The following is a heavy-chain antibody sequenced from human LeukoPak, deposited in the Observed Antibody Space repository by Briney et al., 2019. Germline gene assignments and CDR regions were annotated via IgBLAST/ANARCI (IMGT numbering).Heavy chain of an antibody. J-gene: IGHJ5*02. CDR3: AKSRAIVVVTRADNWFDP. D-gene: IGHD2-21*02. V-gene: IGHV3-23*01. Sequence: QAGGSLRLSCAASGFTFSSYAMSWVRQAPGKGLEWVSAISGSGGSTYYADSVKGRFTISRDNSKNTLYLQMNSLRAEDTAVYYCAKSRAIVVVTRADNWFDPWGQGTLVTVSS. CDR2: ISGSGGST. CDR1: GFTFSSYA.